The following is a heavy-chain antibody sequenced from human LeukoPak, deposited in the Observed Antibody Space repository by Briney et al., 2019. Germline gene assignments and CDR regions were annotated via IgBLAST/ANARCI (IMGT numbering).Heavy chain of an antibody. CDR1: GYTFSRYL. J-gene: IGHJ1*01. V-gene: IGHV3-74*01. CDR3: ARDLGGIAGS. CDR2: LKEDGRIT. Sequence: GGSLRLSCAASGYTFSRYLMHWVRHVPGRGLEWVSRLKEDGRITTYSDSVQGRFIISRDNSKNTLYLQMYSLRAEDTALYFCARDLGGIAGSWGQGTLVTVSS. D-gene: IGHD3-16*01.